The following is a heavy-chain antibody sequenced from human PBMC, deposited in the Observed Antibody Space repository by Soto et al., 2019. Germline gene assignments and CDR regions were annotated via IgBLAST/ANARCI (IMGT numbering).Heavy chain of an antibody. Sequence: GGSLRLSCAASGFTFRSYAMSWVRQAPGKGLEWVSGIGGGGSSTYYADSVKGRFTISRDNSKNTLYLQMNSLRAEDTAVYYCAKFLVVVVVAALDYWGQGTLVTVSS. CDR1: GFTFRSYA. V-gene: IGHV3-23*01. J-gene: IGHJ4*02. CDR3: AKFLVVVVVAALDY. D-gene: IGHD2-15*01. CDR2: IGGGGSST.